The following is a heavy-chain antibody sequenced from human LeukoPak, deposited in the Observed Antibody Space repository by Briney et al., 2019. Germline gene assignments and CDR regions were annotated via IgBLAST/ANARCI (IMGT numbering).Heavy chain of an antibody. J-gene: IGHJ5*02. D-gene: IGHD1-26*01. CDR3: TRDRGTYNWLDP. Sequence: GGSLRLSCAASGFTLSDSTIHWVRQASGKGLEWVGLIDRPAKSYATAYGASVGGRFTISRDDSKNTAYLQMDSLKTEDTALYYCTRDRGTYNWLDPWGQGTLVTVSS. CDR2: IDRPAKSYAT. CDR1: GFTLSDST. V-gene: IGHV3-73*01.